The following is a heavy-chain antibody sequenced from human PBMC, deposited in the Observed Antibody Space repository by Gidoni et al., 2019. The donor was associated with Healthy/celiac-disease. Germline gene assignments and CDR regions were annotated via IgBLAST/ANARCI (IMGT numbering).Heavy chain of an antibody. CDR2: IDPSDSYT. D-gene: IGHD5-18*01. V-gene: IGHV5-10-1*03. CDR1: GYSFTSYW. CDR3: ARKSIIDTAMDGFWFDP. Sequence: DVQLVQSGAEVKKHGESLRIACKGSGYSFTSYWISWVRQMPGKGLEWMGRIDPSDSYTNYSPSFQGHVTISADKSISTAYLQWSSLKASDTAMYYCARKSIIDTAMDGFWFDPWGQGTLVTVSS. J-gene: IGHJ5*02.